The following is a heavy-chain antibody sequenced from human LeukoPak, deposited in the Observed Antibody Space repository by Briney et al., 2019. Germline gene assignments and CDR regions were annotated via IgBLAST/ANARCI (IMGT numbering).Heavy chain of an antibody. CDR2: IRDEGSNK. D-gene: IGHD3-22*01. J-gene: IGHJ6*02. V-gene: IGHV3-30*02. CDR1: GFTFSSYG. CDR3: AKESHYYDSSGYLMGYYGMDV. Sequence: GALRLSCAAAGFTFSSYGMHWVRPAPGKGLGWVAFIRDEGSNKYYADSVKGRFTISRDNSKNTLYLQMNSLRAEDTAVYYCAKESHYYDSSGYLMGYYGMDVWSQGTTVTVSS.